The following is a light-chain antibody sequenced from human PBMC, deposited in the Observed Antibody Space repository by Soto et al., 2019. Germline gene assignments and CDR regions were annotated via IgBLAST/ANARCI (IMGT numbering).Light chain of an antibody. V-gene: IGKV3-15*01. CDR1: QSVSSF. J-gene: IGKJ1*01. CDR2: GAS. Sequence: EIVLTQSPGTLSLSPGERATLSFRAIQSVSSFLAWYQQKPGQAPRLLIYGASTRATSIAARFSGSGSGTEFTLTISSLQSEDFAVYYCQYYNNWPPSWTFGQGTKVDI. CDR3: QYYNNWPPSWT.